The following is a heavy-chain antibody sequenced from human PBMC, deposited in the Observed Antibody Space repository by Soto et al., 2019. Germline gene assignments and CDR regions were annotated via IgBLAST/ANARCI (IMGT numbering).Heavy chain of an antibody. CDR1: GFTFSSYG. CDR2: ISYDGSNK. V-gene: IGHV3-30*18. CDR3: AKDQGEWELPHFDY. J-gene: IGHJ4*02. D-gene: IGHD1-26*01. Sequence: PGGSLRLSCAASGFTFSSYGMNWVRQAQGKGLEWVAVISYDGSNKYYADSVKGRFTISRDNSKNTLYLQMNSLRAEDTAVYYCAKDQGEWELPHFDYWGQGTLVTVSS.